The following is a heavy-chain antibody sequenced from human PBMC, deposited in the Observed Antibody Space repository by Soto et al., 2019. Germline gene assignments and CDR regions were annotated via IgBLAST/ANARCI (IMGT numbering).Heavy chain of an antibody. CDR2: IIPIFGTA. Sequence: GASVKVSCKASGGTFSSYAISWVRQAPGQGLEWMGGIIPIFGTANYAQKFQGRVTITADESTSTAYMELSSLRSEDTAVYYCARTSEGVDPYYYYYYGMDVWGQGTTVTVSS. J-gene: IGHJ6*02. D-gene: IGHD3-3*01. CDR1: GGTFSSYA. V-gene: IGHV1-69*13. CDR3: ARTSEGVDPYYYYYYGMDV.